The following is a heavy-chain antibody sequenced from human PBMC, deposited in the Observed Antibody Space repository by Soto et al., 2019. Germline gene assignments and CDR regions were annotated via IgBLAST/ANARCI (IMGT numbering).Heavy chain of an antibody. V-gene: IGHV4-59*11. CDR2: IYSSGST. D-gene: IGHD2-15*01. CDR3: ARDPYGSGGLDAFDV. Sequence: SETVSLTCSVSSGSISSHDWSWFRQPPGKGLEWIGCIYSSGSTNYNPSLKSRVTISVDTSKNQFSLKLNSVTAADTAVYYCARDPYGSGGLDAFDVWGQGTMVTVSS. J-gene: IGHJ3*01. CDR1: SGSISSHD.